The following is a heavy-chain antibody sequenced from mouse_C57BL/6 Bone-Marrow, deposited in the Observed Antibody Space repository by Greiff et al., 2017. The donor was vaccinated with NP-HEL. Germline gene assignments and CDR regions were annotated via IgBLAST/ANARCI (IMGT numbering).Heavy chain of an antibody. J-gene: IGHJ2*01. CDR2: IDPANGNT. Sequence: VQLQQSVAELVRPGASVKLSCTASGFNIKNTYMHWVKQRPEQGLEWIGRIDPANGNTKYAPKFQGQATITADTSSNTAYLQLSSLTSEDTAIYCCARYCYGSSYASFDCWGQGTTLTVSS. D-gene: IGHD1-1*01. V-gene: IGHV14-3*01. CDR1: GFNIKNTY. CDR3: ARYCYGSSYASFDC.